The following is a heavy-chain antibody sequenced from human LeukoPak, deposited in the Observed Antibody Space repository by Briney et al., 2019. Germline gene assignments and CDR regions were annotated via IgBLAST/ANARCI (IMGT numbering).Heavy chain of an antibody. J-gene: IGHJ1*01. V-gene: IGHV3-33*08. CDR3: ARERENYYDTSGYYVD. CDR1: GFTFSSYA. CDR2: IWYHGSNQ. D-gene: IGHD3-22*01. Sequence: GRSLRLSCAASGFTFSSYAMHWVRQAPGKGLEWVAVIWYHGSNQYYADSVKGRFTISRDNSKNRLYLQMNNLRADDTAVYYCARERENYYDTSGYYVDWGQGTLVTVSS.